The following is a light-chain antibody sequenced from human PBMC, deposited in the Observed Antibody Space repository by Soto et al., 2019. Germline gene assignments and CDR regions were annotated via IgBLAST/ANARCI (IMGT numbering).Light chain of an antibody. V-gene: IGKV3-15*01. J-gene: IGKJ1*01. CDR1: QSVSSN. CDR2: GAS. CDR3: QQYNNWPRT. Sequence: EIVMTQSPAPLSVSPGEKATLSCRASQSVSSNLAWYREKPGQAPRLLIYGASTRATGIPARFSGSGSGTEFTLTISSLQSEDFAVYYCQQYNNWPRTFGQGTKVDIK.